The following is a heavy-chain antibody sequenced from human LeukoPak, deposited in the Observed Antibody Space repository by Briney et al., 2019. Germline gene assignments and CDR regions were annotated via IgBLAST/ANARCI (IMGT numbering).Heavy chain of an antibody. CDR3: ARPPGYSYGEGDY. Sequence: PGGSLRLSCAASGFTFSSYWMSWVRQAPGKGLEWVANIKQDGSEKYYVDSVKGRFTISRDNAKNSLYLQMNSLRAEDTAVYYCARPPGYSYGEGDYWGQGTLVTVSS. V-gene: IGHV3-7*01. CDR1: GFTFSSYW. J-gene: IGHJ4*02. D-gene: IGHD5-18*01. CDR2: IKQDGSEK.